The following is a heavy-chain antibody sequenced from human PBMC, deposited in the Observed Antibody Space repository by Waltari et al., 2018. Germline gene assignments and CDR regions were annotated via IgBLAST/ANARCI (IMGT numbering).Heavy chain of an antibody. CDR1: GCSYCVLS. D-gene: IGHD1-1*01. Sequence: EVQLVEFGGGLVHPGGYLTLSCATYGCSYCVLSIHWVRQTSGKGREWVGRIRRQPYNDATAYSASVKGRFTISRDDSKNTAYLQMNSLMTDDTAVYYCSGGEVTGTDFWGQGTLVTVSS. CDR3: SGGEVTGTDF. J-gene: IGHJ4*02. V-gene: IGHV3-73*01. CDR2: IRRQPYNDAT.